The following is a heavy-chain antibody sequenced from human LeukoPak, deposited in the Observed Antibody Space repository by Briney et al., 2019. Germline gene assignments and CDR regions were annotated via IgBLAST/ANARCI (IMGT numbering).Heavy chain of an antibody. CDR1: GYTFTGHY. D-gene: IGHD2-15*01. CDR3: ARSVAQPPRRPTLDY. J-gene: IGHJ4*02. CDR2: INPNSGGT. Sequence: ASVKVSCKASGYTFTGHYMHWVRQAPGQGLEWMGWINPNSGGTNYAQKFQGRVTMTRDTSISTAYMELSRLRSDDTAVYYCARSVAQPPRRPTLDYWGQGTLVTVSS. V-gene: IGHV1-2*02.